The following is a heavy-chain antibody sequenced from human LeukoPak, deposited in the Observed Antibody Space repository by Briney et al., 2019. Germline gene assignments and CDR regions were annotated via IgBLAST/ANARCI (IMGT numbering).Heavy chain of an antibody. CDR3: ARGASIAVAGVIDY. Sequence: PGGSLRLSCAASGFTFSSYGMHWVRQAPGKGLEWVAFIRYDGSNKYYADSVKGRFTISRDNSMNTLYLQMNSLRAEDTAVYYCARGASIAVAGVIDYWGQGTLVTVSS. V-gene: IGHV3-30*02. J-gene: IGHJ4*02. D-gene: IGHD6-19*01. CDR1: GFTFSSYG. CDR2: IRYDGSNK.